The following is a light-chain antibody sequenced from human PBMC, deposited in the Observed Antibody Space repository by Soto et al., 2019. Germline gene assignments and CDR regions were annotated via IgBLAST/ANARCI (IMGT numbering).Light chain of an antibody. CDR1: QGITNW. CDR2: SAS. V-gene: IGKV1-12*01. Sequence: DIQLTQSPSSVSASVGDRVTITCRASQGITNWLAWYQQKPGKAPELLIYSASSMQSGVPSRFSGSGSGTDFTLTISSLQPEDFATYYCQQVNSFPYTFGQGTKLEIK. CDR3: QQVNSFPYT. J-gene: IGKJ2*01.